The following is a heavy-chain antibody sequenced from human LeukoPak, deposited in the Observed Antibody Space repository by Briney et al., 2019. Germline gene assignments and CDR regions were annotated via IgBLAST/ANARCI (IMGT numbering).Heavy chain of an antibody. CDR1: GFTFSSYS. V-gene: IGHV3-21*01. Sequence: GGSLRLSCAASGFTFSSYSMNWVRQAPGKGLEWVSSISSSSSYIYYADSVKGRFTISRDNAKNSLYLQMNSLRAEDTAVYYCVSLGGSGWSVGGYYYGMDVWGQGTTVTVSS. D-gene: IGHD6-19*01. CDR2: ISSSSSYI. J-gene: IGHJ6*02. CDR3: VSLGGSGWSVGGYYYGMDV.